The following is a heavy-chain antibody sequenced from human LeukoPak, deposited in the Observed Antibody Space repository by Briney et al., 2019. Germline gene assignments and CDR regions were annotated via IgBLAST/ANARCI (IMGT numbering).Heavy chain of an antibody. J-gene: IGHJ4*02. CDR3: AGDDYGDYLWTDY. CDR1: GFTFSSYS. V-gene: IGHV3-21*01. Sequence: GGSLRLSCAASGFTFSSYSMNWVRQAPGKGLEWVSSISSSSSYIYYADSVRGRFTISRDNAKNSLYLQMNSLRAEDTAVYYCAGDDYGDYLWTDYWGQGTLVTVSS. CDR2: ISSSSSYI. D-gene: IGHD4-17*01.